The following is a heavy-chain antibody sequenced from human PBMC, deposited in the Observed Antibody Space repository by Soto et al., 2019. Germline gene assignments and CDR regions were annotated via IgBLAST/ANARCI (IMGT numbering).Heavy chain of an antibody. CDR1: GFTLGNYA. CDR2: IWSDENVK. V-gene: IGHV3-33*03. CDR3: AKEEAFGSGGHDL. J-gene: IGHJ5*02. D-gene: IGHD6-19*01. Sequence: GGSLRLSCVASGFTLGNYAMHWVRQAPGKGLEWVAGIWSDENVKAYADSVRGRFTISRDKPKNTLNLQMDSLRVEDTAIYYCAKEEAFGSGGHDLWGQGTLGTVSS.